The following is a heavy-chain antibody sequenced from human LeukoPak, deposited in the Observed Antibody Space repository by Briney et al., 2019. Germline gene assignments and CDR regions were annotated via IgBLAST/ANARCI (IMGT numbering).Heavy chain of an antibody. J-gene: IGHJ5*02. CDR1: GYTFTGYY. CDR3: ARAATVTTRNWFDP. CDR2: INPNSGGT. V-gene: IGHV1-2*02. Sequence: ASVKVSCKASGYTFTGYYMHWVRQAPGQGLEWMGWINPNSGGTNYAQKFQGRVTMTRDTSISTAYMELSRLRSDGTAVYYCARAATVTTRNWFDPWGQGTLVTVSS. D-gene: IGHD4-17*01.